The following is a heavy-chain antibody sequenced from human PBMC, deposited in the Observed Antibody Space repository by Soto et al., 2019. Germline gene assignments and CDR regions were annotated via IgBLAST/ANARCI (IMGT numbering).Heavy chain of an antibody. CDR1: GYTFTSFG. CDR2: INTYSGHT. Sequence: GASVKVSCKASGYTFTSFGISWVRQAPGQGLEWMGWINTYSGHTNYAQNLQGWVTMTTDTSTTTAYMELRSLRSDDTAVYYCARDRGYCSGGTCTSDWFDPWGQGTLVTVSS. D-gene: IGHD2-15*01. V-gene: IGHV1-18*01. CDR3: ARDRGYCSGGTCTSDWFDP. J-gene: IGHJ5*02.